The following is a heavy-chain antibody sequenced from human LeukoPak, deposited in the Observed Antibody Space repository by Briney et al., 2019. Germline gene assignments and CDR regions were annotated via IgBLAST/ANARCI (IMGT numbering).Heavy chain of an antibody. CDR3: ARGGSYYFYNGMDV. Sequence: ASVKVSCKASGGTFTSYGINWVRQAPGLGLEWMGRIIPIVGILNYAQRFQGRVTITADNSTNIAYMGLSSLRSEDTAVYYCARGGSYYFYNGMDVWGQGTTVTVSS. V-gene: IGHV1-69*04. J-gene: IGHJ6*02. CDR2: IIPIVGIL. D-gene: IGHD1-26*01. CDR1: GGTFTSYG.